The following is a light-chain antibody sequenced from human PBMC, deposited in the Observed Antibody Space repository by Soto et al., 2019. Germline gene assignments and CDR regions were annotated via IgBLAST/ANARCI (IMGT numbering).Light chain of an antibody. J-gene: IGKJ1*01. CDR2: AAS. Sequence: DIQLTQCPSSLSASVGDRITITCRASQSISRYLNWYRQQPGEAPNLLIYAASSLQSGVPSRFSGSGSGTDFTLTISGLQPEDFGSFYCQESYSVRRRFAQGTKVDIK. CDR3: QESYSVRRR. V-gene: IGKV1-39*01. CDR1: QSISRY.